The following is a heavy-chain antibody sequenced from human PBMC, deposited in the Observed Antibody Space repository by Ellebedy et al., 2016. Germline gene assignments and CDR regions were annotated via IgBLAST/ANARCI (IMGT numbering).Heavy chain of an antibody. CDR3: ARIYSSGWYTSFDY. Sequence: SGPTLVKPTQTLTLACTFSGFSLSTSGMCVSWIRQPPGKALEWLARIAWDDDKYYSTSLKSRLTISKDTSKSQVILIMTNMDPVDTATYYCARIYSSGWYTSFDYWGQGTLVTVSS. J-gene: IGHJ4*02. CDR2: IAWDDDK. D-gene: IGHD6-19*01. V-gene: IGHV2-70*11. CDR1: GFSLSTSGMC.